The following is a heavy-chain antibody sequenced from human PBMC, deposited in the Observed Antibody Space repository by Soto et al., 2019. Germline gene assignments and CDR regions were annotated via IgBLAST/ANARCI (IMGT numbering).Heavy chain of an antibody. Sequence: QVQMVQSGPEVKKPGASVKVSCKTSGYAFNEYGISWVRQAPGQGLEWMAWISTYNTNRAFAQKFRASVTMTTDTSTSTVQMELTSLRSDSTAVYYRARGLSYFQYWGQGTQVSVSS. V-gene: IGHV1-18*04. CDR2: ISTYNTNR. J-gene: IGHJ1*01. CDR1: GYAFNEYG. CDR3: ARGLSYFQY.